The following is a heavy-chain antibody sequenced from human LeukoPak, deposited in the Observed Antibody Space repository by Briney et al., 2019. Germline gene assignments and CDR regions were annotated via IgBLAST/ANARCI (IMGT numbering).Heavy chain of an antibody. V-gene: IGHV3-48*01. Sequence: GGSLRLSCVASGFTFSDYGMNWVRQAPGKGLEWVSHISSISSTIKYGDSVKGRFTISRDNAKNSLYLQMNSLRAEDTAVYYCAREWDSWGQGTLVTVSS. CDR3: AREWDS. CDR2: ISSISSTI. CDR1: GFTFSDYG. J-gene: IGHJ4*02.